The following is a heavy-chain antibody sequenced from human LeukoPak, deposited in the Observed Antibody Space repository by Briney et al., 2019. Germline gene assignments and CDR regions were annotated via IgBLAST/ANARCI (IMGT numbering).Heavy chain of an antibody. D-gene: IGHD3-22*01. Sequence: ASVKVSCKASGGTFSSYAISWVRQAPGQGLEWKGIINPSGGSTSYAQKFQGRVTMTRDTSTSTVYMELSSLRSEDTAVYYCARDREWYYDSSGYPQSLDYWGQGTLVTVSS. CDR3: ARDREWYYDSSGYPQSLDY. CDR1: GGTFSSYA. CDR2: INPSGGST. J-gene: IGHJ4*02. V-gene: IGHV1-46*01.